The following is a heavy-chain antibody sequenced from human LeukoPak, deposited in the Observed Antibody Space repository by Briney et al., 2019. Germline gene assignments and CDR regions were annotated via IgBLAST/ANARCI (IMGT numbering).Heavy chain of an antibody. J-gene: IGHJ4*02. Sequence: ASVKVSCKASGYTFTSYGISWVRRAPGQGLEWMGWISAYNGNTNYAQKLQGRVTMTTDTSTSTAYMELRSLRSDDTAVYYCARDLGYYGSGSYYLDYWGQGTLVTVSS. D-gene: IGHD3-10*01. CDR1: GYTFTSYG. CDR3: ARDLGYYGSGSYYLDY. CDR2: ISAYNGNT. V-gene: IGHV1-18*01.